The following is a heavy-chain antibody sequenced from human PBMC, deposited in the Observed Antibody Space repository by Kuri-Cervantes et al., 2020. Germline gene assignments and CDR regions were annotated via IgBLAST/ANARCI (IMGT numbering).Heavy chain of an antibody. D-gene: IGHD1-26*01. J-gene: IGHJ6*03. CDR1: GFTFSSYA. CDR3: ARAGAGIGCSFSIDV. Sequence: GESLKISCAASGFTFSSYAMNWVRQAPGKGLEWVSVISNDGSNKYYADSVKGRFTISRDNSKNTLYLQMNSLRAEDTAVYYCARAGAGIGCSFSIDVWGKGTMVTVSS. V-gene: IGHV3-30*04. CDR2: ISNDGSNK.